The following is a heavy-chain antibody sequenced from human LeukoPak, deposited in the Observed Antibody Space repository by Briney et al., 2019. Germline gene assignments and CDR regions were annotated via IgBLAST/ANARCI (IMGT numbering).Heavy chain of an antibody. J-gene: IGHJ5*02. D-gene: IGHD6-19*01. V-gene: IGHV5-51*01. CDR1: GYSFTSYW. Sequence: GESLKISCKGSGYSFTSYWIGWVRQMPGKGLEWRGIIYPGDSDTRYSPSFQGQVTISADKSISTAYLQWSSLKASDTAMYYCARGAVAGTRSNWFDPWGQGTLVTVSS. CDR3: ARGAVAGTRSNWFDP. CDR2: IYPGDSDT.